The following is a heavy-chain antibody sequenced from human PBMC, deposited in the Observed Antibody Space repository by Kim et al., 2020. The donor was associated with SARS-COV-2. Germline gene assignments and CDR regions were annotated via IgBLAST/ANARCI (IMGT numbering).Heavy chain of an antibody. Sequence: GGSLRLSCAACGFTFSSYDMHWVRQATGKGPEWVSAIAPAGDTYYPGSVKGRFTISRENAKHSLYFQMNSLRAGNTAVYYCPRAVSGGYFPAYFDHGLDVEGRVTTVTVSS. D-gene: IGHD1-26*01. V-gene: IGHV3-13*04. CDR3: PRAVSGGYFPAYFDHGLDV. CDR2: IAPAGDT. J-gene: IGHJ6*02. CDR1: GFTFSSYD.